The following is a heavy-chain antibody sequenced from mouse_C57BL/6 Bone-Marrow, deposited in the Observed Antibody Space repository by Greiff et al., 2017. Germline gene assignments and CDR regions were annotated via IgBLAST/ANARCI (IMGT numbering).Heavy chain of an antibody. CDR1: GYTFTSYW. CDR3: ARGGPSFAY. Sequence: QVQLQQPGAELVKPGASVKLSCKASGYTFTSYWMHWVKQRPGQGLEWIGMIHPNSGRTNYNEKFKSKATLTVDKSSSTAYMQLSSLTSEDSAVYYCARGGPSFAYWGQGTLVTVSA. V-gene: IGHV1-64*01. CDR2: IHPNSGRT. J-gene: IGHJ3*01.